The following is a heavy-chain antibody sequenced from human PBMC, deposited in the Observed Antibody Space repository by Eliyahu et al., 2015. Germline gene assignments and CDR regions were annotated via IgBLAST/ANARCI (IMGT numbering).Heavy chain of an antibody. J-gene: IGHJ6*02. D-gene: IGHD4-11*01. CDR1: GGSFSGYY. V-gene: IGHV4-34*01. Sequence: QVQLQQWGAGLLKPSETLSLTCAVYGGSFSGYYWSWIRQPPGKGLEWIGEINHSGSTNYNPSLKSRVTISVDTSKNQFSLKLSSVTAADTAVYYCARNRPSDSNYVNYYYGMDVWGQGTTVTVSS. CDR2: INHSGST. CDR3: ARNRPSDSNYVNYYYGMDV.